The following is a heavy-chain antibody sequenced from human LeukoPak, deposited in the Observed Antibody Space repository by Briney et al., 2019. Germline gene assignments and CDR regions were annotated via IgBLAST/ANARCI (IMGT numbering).Heavy chain of an antibody. J-gene: IGHJ6*03. CDR2: ISYDGSNK. Sequence: GGSLRLSCAASGFTFSSYGMHWVRQAPGKGLEWVAVISYDGSNKYYADSVKGRFTISRDNSKNTLYLQMNSLRAEDTAVYYCAKGVIQRAAAGSSSGYYYYYMDVWGKGTTVTVSS. D-gene: IGHD6-13*01. CDR3: AKGVIQRAAAGSSSGYYYYYMDV. CDR1: GFTFSSYG. V-gene: IGHV3-30*18.